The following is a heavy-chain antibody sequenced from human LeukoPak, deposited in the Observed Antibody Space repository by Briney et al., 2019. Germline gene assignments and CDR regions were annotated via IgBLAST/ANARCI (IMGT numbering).Heavy chain of an antibody. CDR2: IWNDGSHK. V-gene: IGHV3-33*01. Sequence: GRSLRLSCAAPGFTLSSYGMHGVGRAPGRGLEWVAVIWNDGSHKYYADSVKGRFTISRDNSKNTLYLQMNRLRAQDTAVYYCAGLSCYEKGYVFDIWGQGTMVTVSS. CDR1: GFTLSSYG. J-gene: IGHJ3*02. CDR3: AGLSCYEKGYVFDI. D-gene: IGHD5-12*01.